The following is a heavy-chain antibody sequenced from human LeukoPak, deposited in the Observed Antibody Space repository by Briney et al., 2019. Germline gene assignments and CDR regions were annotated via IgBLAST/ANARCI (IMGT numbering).Heavy chain of an antibody. D-gene: IGHD1-1*01. J-gene: IGHJ4*02. V-gene: IGHV4-39*01. CDR3: ARHHAEILVPND. CDR1: GGYIISRSHY. Sequence: TETLSLTCTVSGGYIISRSHYWGWIRQPPGKGLEWIGSVYYSGNTYYNPSLKTRATISIDTPTSKNQFSLTLSSVTAADTAVYYCARHHAEILVPNDWGQGTLVTVSS. CDR2: VYYSGNT.